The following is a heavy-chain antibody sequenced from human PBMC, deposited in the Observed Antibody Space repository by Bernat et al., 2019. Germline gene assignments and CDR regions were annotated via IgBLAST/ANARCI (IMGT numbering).Heavy chain of an antibody. CDR1: GFTFSSYA. J-gene: IGHJ4*02. CDR2: ISYDGRNE. CDR3: ARSGGSSDDY. V-gene: IGHV3-30*04. Sequence: QVQLVESGGGVVQPGRSLRLSCSASGFTFSSYAMHWVRQAPGKVLEWVAVISYDGRNEYYADSVKGRITISRDNSKNTLFQQMNSLRAEDTAVYLCARSGGSSDDYWGRGTLVTVSS. D-gene: IGHD2-15*01.